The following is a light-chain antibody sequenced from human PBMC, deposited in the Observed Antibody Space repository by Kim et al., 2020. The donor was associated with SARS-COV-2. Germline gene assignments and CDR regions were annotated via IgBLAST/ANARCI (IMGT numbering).Light chain of an antibody. CDR3: QQYNIYSPEWT. V-gene: IGKV1-5*03. Sequence: DIQMTQSPSTLSAFVGDSVTITCRASHSVSNLLAWYQQKPGKAPSLLIYKASTLKSGVPSRFSGSVSGTDFTLTITSLQPDDFATYYCQQYNIYSPEWTFGQGTKVDIK. J-gene: IGKJ1*01. CDR2: KAS. CDR1: HSVSNL.